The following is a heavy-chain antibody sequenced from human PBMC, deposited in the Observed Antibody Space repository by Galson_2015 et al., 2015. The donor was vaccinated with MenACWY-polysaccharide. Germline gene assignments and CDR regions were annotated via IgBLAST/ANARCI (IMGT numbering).Heavy chain of an antibody. J-gene: IGHJ3*01. CDR1: GFSLITNGVG. D-gene: IGHD3-16*01. V-gene: IGHV2-5*02. CDR2: IYWDGDN. CDR3: AHVMITFGGVIGDDAFDV. Sequence: PALVKPTQTLTLTCTFSGFSLITNGVGVNWIRQPPGKALEWLAVIYWDGDNRHSPSLRSRLTVTKDTSKNQVVLTMPNMDLVDTATHYCAHVMITFGGVIGDDAFDVWGPGTMVTVSS.